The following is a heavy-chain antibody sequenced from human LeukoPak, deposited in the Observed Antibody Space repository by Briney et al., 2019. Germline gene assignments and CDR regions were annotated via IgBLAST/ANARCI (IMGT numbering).Heavy chain of an antibody. Sequence: SVKVSCKASGYTFTSYGISWVRQAPGQGLEWMGGIIPIFGTANYAQKFQGRVTITADESTSTAHMELSSLRSEDTAVYYCARLASYCSSTSCYGNWFDPWGQGTLVTVSS. CDR2: IIPIFGTA. D-gene: IGHD2-2*01. V-gene: IGHV1-69*13. CDR3: ARLASYCSSTSCYGNWFDP. CDR1: GYTFTSYG. J-gene: IGHJ5*02.